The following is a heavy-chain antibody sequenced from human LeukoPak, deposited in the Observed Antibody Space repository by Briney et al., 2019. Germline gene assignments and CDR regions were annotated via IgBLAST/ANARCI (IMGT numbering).Heavy chain of an antibody. V-gene: IGHV4-39*07. CDR1: GGPISSSSYY. D-gene: IGHD6-13*01. Sequence: SETLSLTCTVSGGPISSSSYYWGWIRQPPGKGLEWIGSIYYSGSTYYNPSLKSRVTILVDTSKNQFSLKLSSVTAADTAVYYCATEISIAAADLRIYNWFDPWGQGTLVTVSS. J-gene: IGHJ5*02. CDR2: IYYSGST. CDR3: ATEISIAAADLRIYNWFDP.